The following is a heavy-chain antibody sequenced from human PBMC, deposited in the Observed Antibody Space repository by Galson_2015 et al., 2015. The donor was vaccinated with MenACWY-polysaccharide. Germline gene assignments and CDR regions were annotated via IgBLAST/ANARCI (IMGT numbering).Heavy chain of an antibody. V-gene: IGHV3-74*01. CDR2: INSDGSST. J-gene: IGHJ3*02. Sequence: SLRLSCAASGFTFSSYWMHWVRQAPGKGLVWVSRINSDGSSTSYADSVKGRFTISRDNAKNTLYLQMNSLRAEDTAVYYCARVHSSSWSTDAFEIWGQGTMVTVSS. D-gene: IGHD6-13*01. CDR1: GFTFSSYW. CDR3: ARVHSSSWSTDAFEI.